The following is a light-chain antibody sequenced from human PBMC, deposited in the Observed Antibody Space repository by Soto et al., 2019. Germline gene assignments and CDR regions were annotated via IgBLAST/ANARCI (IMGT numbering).Light chain of an antibody. J-gene: IGKJ4*01. CDR3: QQHYGSPLT. V-gene: IGKV1-39*01. CDR2: AAS. Sequence: DIQMTQSPSSLSASVGDRVTITCRASQSISSYLNWYQQKPGKAPKLLIYAASSLQSGAPSRFSGSGSGTDFTLTISSLQAEDVAVYYCQQHYGSPLTFGGGTKVDIK. CDR1: QSISSY.